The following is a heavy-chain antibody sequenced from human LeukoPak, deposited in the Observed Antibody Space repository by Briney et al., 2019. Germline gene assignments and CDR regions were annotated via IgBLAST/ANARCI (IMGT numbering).Heavy chain of an antibody. D-gene: IGHD3-22*01. V-gene: IGHV1-46*03. J-gene: IGHJ3*02. CDR1: GYTFTSYY. Sequence: GASVKVSCKASGYTFTSYYMQWVRQAPGQGLEWMGIINPSGGSTSYAQKFQGRVTMTRDTSTSTVYMELSSLRSEDTAVYYCARVINYYDSSGNAFDIWGQGTMVTVSS. CDR3: ARVINYYDSSGNAFDI. CDR2: INPSGGST.